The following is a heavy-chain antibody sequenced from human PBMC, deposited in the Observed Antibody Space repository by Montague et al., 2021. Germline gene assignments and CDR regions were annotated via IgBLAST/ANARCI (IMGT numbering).Heavy chain of an antibody. CDR3: ARDFRVGTYFDY. Sequence: SLRLSCVASGFSFNVYGLHWVRQAPGKGLEWVAVVGHDGNYEKYADSVRGRFIVSRDNSRTTLYLQLNSLRAEDTAVYYCARDFRVGTYFDYLGQGTLVTVSS. V-gene: IGHV3-33*01. CDR1: GFSFNVYG. D-gene: IGHD1-1*01. J-gene: IGHJ4*02. CDR2: VGHDGNYE.